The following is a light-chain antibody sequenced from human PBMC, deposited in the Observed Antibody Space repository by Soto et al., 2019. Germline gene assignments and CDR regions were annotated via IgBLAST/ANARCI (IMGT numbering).Light chain of an antibody. CDR3: RQYNSYYT. J-gene: IGKJ2*01. CDR2: KAS. V-gene: IGKV1-5*03. Sequence: DIQMTQSPSTLSASVGDRVTITCRASQSISTWLAWYQQKPGKAPKLLIYKASSLESGVPSRFIGSGSGTEFTLTISSLQPDDFATYYCRQYNSYYTFGQGTKVDIK. CDR1: QSISTW.